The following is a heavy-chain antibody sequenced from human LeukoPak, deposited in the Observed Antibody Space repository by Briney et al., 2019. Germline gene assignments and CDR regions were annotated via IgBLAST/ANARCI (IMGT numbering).Heavy chain of an antibody. CDR3: ARAQTYGDYRLLLDY. D-gene: IGHD4-17*01. CDR1: GMTFSSHW. V-gene: IGHV3-7*03. CDR2: IKSDGSEI. Sequence: GGSLRLSCVASGMTFSSHWMTWVRQTTGKGLEWLATIKSDGSEIYYLDSVKGRFTISRDNAKNSLYLQMNSLRAEDTALYYCARAQTYGDYRLLLDYWGQGIVVTVSS. J-gene: IGHJ4*02.